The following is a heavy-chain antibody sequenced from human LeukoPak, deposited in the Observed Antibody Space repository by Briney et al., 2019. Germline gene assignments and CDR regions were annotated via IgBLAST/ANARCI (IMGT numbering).Heavy chain of an antibody. CDR1: GDSISSYY. V-gene: IGHV4-4*07. J-gene: IGHJ4*02. CDR2: IYTSGST. CDR3: AAGGDSSGKFDY. D-gene: IGHD3-22*01. Sequence: SETLSLTCTVSGDSISSYYPTWIRQPAGKGLEWIGRIYTSGSTNYNPSLKSRVTMSVDTSKNQFSLKLTSVTAADTALYYCAAGGDSSGKFDYWGQGTVVTVSS.